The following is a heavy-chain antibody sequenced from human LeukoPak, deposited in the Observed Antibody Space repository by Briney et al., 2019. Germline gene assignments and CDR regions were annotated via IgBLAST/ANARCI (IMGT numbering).Heavy chain of an antibody. J-gene: IGHJ4*02. CDR3: AKTLDTAMVCHY. D-gene: IGHD5-18*01. Sequence: PGGSLRLSCAASGFTFSSYGMHWVHQAPGKGLEWVAVISYDGTNKYYADSVKGRFTISRDNSKNTLYLQMNSLRAEDTAVYYCAKTLDTAMVCHYWGQGTLVTVSS. V-gene: IGHV3-30*18. CDR1: GFTFSSYG. CDR2: ISYDGTNK.